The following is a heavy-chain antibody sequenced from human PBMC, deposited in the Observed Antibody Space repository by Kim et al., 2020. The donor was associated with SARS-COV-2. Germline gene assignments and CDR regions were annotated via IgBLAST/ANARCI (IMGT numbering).Heavy chain of an antibody. CDR1: GFTFSSYG. D-gene: IGHD3-22*01. CDR3: ARDPRYYYDSSGPAYYFDY. V-gene: IGHV3-33*01. J-gene: IGHJ4*02. Sequence: GGSLRLSCAASGFTFSSYGMHWVRQAPGKGLEWVAVIWYDGSNKYYADSVKGRFTISRDNSKNTLYLQMNSLRAEDTAVYYCARDPRYYYDSSGPAYYFDYWGQGTLVTVSS. CDR2: IWYDGSNK.